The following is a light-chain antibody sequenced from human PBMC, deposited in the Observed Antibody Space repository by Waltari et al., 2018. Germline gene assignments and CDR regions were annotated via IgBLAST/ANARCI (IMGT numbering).Light chain of an antibody. CDR2: RAS. V-gene: IGKV1-5*03. Sequence: IQMTQSPSTLSASVGDRVTITCRASQSISNWLAWYQQKPGKAPKLLIYRASNLEGGVSSRFSGSGSWTEFTLTISSLQPDDIATYCCQQYSGFSPYGFGQGTTLNI. CDR1: QSISNW. J-gene: IGKJ2*03. CDR3: QQYSGFSPYG.